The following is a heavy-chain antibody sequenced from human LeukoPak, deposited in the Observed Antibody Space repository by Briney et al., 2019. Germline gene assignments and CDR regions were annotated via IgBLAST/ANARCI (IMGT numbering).Heavy chain of an antibody. CDR3: ARAYTMDAFDI. V-gene: IGHV3-11*04. J-gene: IGHJ3*02. D-gene: IGHD3-10*01. Sequence: GGSLRLSCGASGFTFGDHYMTWIRQAPGKGLEWLSYISGSGNIIYYEDSVRGRFTISRDNANNSLYLQMHSLRVEDTAVYYCARAYTMDAFDIWGQGTMVTVSS. CDR2: ISGSGNII. CDR1: GFTFGDHY.